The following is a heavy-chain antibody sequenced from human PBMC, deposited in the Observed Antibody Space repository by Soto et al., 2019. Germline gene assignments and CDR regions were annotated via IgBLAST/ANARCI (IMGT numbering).Heavy chain of an antibody. J-gene: IGHJ4*02. D-gene: IGHD2-15*01. CDR3: ARAYPGNCFDY. Sequence: QVQLQESGPGLVKPSETLSLTCTVSGGSISSYYWSWIRQPPGKGLEWNGYIYFSGSTNYNPSLKRHINILVDTSMNKFSLQLGSVPAADTAVYYCARAYPGNCFDYWGQGTLVTVSS. CDR2: IYFSGST. CDR1: GGSISSYY. V-gene: IGHV4-59*01.